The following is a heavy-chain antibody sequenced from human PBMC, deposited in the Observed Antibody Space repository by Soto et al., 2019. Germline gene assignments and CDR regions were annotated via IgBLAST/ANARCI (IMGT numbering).Heavy chain of an antibody. CDR1: GDSISRYY. CDR2: IYYSGET. J-gene: IGHJ6*02. Sequence: QVQLQESGPGLVKPSETLSLTCTVSGDSISRYYWSWIRLSPGKGLEWIGYIYYSGETNYNPSVKSRGPISLDRTKNQCSLKLSSVTAADTAVYYCARDQGGEFLKGSGMDVWGQGTTFTVSS. CDR3: ARDQGGEFLKGSGMDV. V-gene: IGHV4-59*01. D-gene: IGHD3-10*01.